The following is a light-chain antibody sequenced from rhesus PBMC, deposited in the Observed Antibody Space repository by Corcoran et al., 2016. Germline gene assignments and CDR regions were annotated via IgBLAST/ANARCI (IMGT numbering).Light chain of an antibody. CDR3: QQRNSYPLT. J-gene: IGKJ4*01. Sequence: DIQLTQSPSSLSASVGDRVTITCRASQDISSYLAWDQQKSGKAPKLLIYDASNLQSGVPSRFSGSGSGTIFTLPISSLQPEDFATYYCQQRNSYPLTFGGGTKVEIK. CDR1: QDISSY. CDR2: DAS. V-gene: IGKV1-38*01.